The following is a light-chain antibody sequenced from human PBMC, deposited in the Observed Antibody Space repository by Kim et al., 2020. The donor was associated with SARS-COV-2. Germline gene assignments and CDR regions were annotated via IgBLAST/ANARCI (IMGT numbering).Light chain of an antibody. J-gene: IGLJ2*01. CDR2: DNN. V-gene: IGLV1-51*01. CDR1: SSNIGNNY. Sequence: GQKVTFSCSGSSSNIGNNYVSWYQQFPGTAPKLLIYDNNKRPSGIPDRFSGSKSGTSATLGITGLQTGDEAEYYCGTWDSGLSAVVFGGGTQLTVL. CDR3: GTWDSGLSAVV.